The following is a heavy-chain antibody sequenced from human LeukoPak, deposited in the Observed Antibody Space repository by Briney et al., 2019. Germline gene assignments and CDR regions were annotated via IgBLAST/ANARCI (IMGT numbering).Heavy chain of an antibody. Sequence: GGSLRLSCAVSGLTFSSYAMSWVRQAPGKGLEWVSVISGSGDSAYYADSVKGRFAISRDNSKNTLYLQMNSLRAEDTAVYYCAKDQTTVTSTASQFDYWGQGTLVTVSS. CDR2: ISGSGDSA. CDR3: AKDQTTVTSTASQFDY. J-gene: IGHJ4*02. CDR1: GLTFSSYA. V-gene: IGHV3-23*01. D-gene: IGHD4-11*01.